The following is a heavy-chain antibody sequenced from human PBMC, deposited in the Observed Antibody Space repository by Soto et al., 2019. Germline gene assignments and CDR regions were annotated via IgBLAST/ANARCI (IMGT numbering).Heavy chain of an antibody. CDR2: ISWNSGSI. V-gene: IGHV3-9*01. Sequence: EVQLVESGGGLVQPGRSLRLSCAASGFTFDDYAMHWVRQAPGKGLEWVSGISWNSGSIGYADSVKGRFTISRDNAKNSLYLQMNSLRAEDTALYYCAKAPRGPAIAALVDYWGQGTLVTVSS. CDR1: GFTFDDYA. D-gene: IGHD6-13*01. J-gene: IGHJ4*02. CDR3: AKAPRGPAIAALVDY.